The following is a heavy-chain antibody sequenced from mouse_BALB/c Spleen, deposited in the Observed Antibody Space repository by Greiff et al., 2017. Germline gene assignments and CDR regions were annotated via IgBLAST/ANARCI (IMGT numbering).Heavy chain of an antibody. V-gene: IGHV1-82*01. Sequence: VQLQQSGPELVKPGASVKISCKASGYAFSSSWMNWVKQRPGQGLEWIGRIYPGDGDTNYNGKFKGKATLTADKSSSTAYMQLSSLTSVDSAVYFCAREDYGSYYYAMDYWGQGTSVTVSS. CDR3: AREDYGSYYYAMDY. J-gene: IGHJ4*01. CDR1: GYAFSSSW. CDR2: IYPGDGDT. D-gene: IGHD1-1*01.